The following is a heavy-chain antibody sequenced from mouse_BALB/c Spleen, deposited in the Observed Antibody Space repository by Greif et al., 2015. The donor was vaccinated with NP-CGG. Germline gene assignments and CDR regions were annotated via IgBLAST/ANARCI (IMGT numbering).Heavy chain of an antibody. D-gene: IGHD2-1*01. J-gene: IGHJ4*01. CDR1: GYTFTSYV. V-gene: IGHV1-14*01. Sequence: VQLQQSGPELVKPGASVKTSCKASGYTFTSYVMHWVKQKPGQGLEWIGYINPYNDGTKYNEKFKGKATLTSDKSSSTAYMELSSLTSEDSAVYYCARGSYYGNYDAMDYWGQGTSVTVSS. CDR3: ARGSYYGNYDAMDY. CDR2: INPYNDGT.